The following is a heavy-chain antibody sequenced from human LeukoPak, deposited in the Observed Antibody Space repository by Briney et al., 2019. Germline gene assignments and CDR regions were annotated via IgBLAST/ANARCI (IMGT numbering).Heavy chain of an antibody. CDR1: GFTFSSYW. CDR3: ARGYDSSGYYYYYYYGMDV. J-gene: IGHJ6*02. CDR2: IKQDGSEK. Sequence: GGSLRLSCASSGFTFSSYWMSWVRQAPGKGLEWVANIKQDGSEKYYVDSVKGRFTISRDNAKNSLYLQMNSLRAEDTAVYHCARGYDSSGYYYYYYYGMDVWGQGTTVTVSS. D-gene: IGHD3-22*01. V-gene: IGHV3-7*01.